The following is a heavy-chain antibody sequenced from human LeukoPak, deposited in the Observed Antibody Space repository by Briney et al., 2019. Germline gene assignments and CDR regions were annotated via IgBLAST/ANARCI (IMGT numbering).Heavy chain of an antibody. CDR3: ARQEVVVAATGRYFDY. J-gene: IGHJ4*02. D-gene: IGHD2-15*01. V-gene: IGHV4-59*01. Sequence: SETLSLTCTVSGGSIRSYYWSWIRQPPGKGLEWIGYIYYSGSTNYNPSLKSRVTISVDTSKNQFSLKLSSVTAADTDVYYCARQEVVVAATGRYFDYWGQGTLVTVSS. CDR1: GGSIRSYY. CDR2: IYYSGST.